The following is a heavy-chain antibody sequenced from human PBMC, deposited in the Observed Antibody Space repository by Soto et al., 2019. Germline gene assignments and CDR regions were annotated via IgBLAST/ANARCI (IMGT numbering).Heavy chain of an antibody. D-gene: IGHD3-10*01. V-gene: IGHV1-69*01. CDR1: RDSVNISS. J-gene: IGHJ6*02. CDR3: ARCRVRGVIITSYYYYGMDV. Sequence: ASRDSVNISSIAVLRHAPKQGLEFMGGIIPIFGTATYAQKFQGRVTITADESTSTAYMELSSLRSEDTGVYYCARCRVRGVIITSYYYYGMDVWGQGTTVTVSS. CDR2: IIPIFGTA.